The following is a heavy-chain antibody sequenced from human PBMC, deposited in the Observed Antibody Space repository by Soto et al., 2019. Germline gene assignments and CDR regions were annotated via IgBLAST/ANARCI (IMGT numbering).Heavy chain of an antibody. D-gene: IGHD3-10*01. Sequence: QVQLVQSGAEVKKPGASVKVSCKASGYTFTSYAMHWVRQAPGQRLEWMGWINAGNGNTKYSQKFQGRVTITGDTSASTAYMELSSLRSEDTAVYYCARGPPGYYGSGSYGNFDYWGQGTLVTVSS. CDR3: ARGPPGYYGSGSYGNFDY. CDR2: INAGNGNT. V-gene: IGHV1-3*01. J-gene: IGHJ4*02. CDR1: GYTFTSYA.